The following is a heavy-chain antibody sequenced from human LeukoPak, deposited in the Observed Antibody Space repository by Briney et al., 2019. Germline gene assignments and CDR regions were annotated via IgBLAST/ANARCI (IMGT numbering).Heavy chain of an antibody. D-gene: IGHD2-2*01. CDR3: AASLPNVVVVPATKGPFGY. J-gene: IGHJ4*02. Sequence: GGSLRLSCAASGFTFSSYTMSWVRQAPGKGLEWVSGVSGSGGSTHYADSVKGRFTISRDNSKNTLYLQMNSLRAEDTAVYYCAASLPNVVVVPATKGPFGYWGQGTLVTVSS. V-gene: IGHV3-23*01. CDR2: VSGSGGST. CDR1: GFTFSSYT.